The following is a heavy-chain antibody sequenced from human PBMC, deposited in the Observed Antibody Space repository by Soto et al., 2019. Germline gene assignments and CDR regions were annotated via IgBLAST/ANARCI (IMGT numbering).Heavy chain of an antibody. J-gene: IGHJ6*02. CDR1: GGTFSRYT. Sequence: SVKVSCKASGGTFSRYTITWVRQAPGQGLEWMGGITPMFGTPNYAQKFQGRVTITADESTSTAYMELSSLRSEDTAMYYCARGDSTDCSNGVCSFFYNHDMDVWGQGTTVTV. CDR3: ARGDSTDCSNGVCSFFYNHDMDV. D-gene: IGHD2-8*01. V-gene: IGHV1-69*13. CDR2: ITPMFGTP.